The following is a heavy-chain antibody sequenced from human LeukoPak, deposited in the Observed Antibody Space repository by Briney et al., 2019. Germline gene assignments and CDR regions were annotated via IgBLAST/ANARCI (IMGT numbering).Heavy chain of an antibody. J-gene: IGHJ3*02. CDR1: GGTFSSYA. CDR3: ARKGGYCSSTSCLSDAFDI. CDR2: IIPIFGTA. Sequence: SVKVSCKASGGTFSSYAISWVRQAPGQGLEWMGGIIPIFGTANYAQKFQGRVTITADESTSTAYMGLSSLRSEDTAVYYCARKGGYCSSTSCLSDAFDIWGQGTMVTVSS. V-gene: IGHV1-69*13. D-gene: IGHD2-2*01.